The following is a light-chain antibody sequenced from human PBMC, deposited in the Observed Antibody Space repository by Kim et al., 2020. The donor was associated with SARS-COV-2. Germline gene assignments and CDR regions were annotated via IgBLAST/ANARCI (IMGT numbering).Light chain of an antibody. Sequence: QSITLSCTGTSSDVGSYNAVSWYQQHPGKAPKLMIYEVSKRPSGVSNRFSGSKSGNTASLTISGLQAEDEADYYCCSYAGSSIHVVFGGGTKLTVL. CDR2: EVS. CDR1: SSDVGSYNA. CDR3: CSYAGSSIHVV. V-gene: IGLV2-23*02. J-gene: IGLJ2*01.